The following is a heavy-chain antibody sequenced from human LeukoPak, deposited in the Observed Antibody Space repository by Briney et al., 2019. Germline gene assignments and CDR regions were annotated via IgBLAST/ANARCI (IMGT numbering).Heavy chain of an antibody. V-gene: IGHV1-8*01. Sequence: ASVKVSCKASGYTFTSYDISWVRQATGQGLEWMGWMNPNSGNTGYAQKFQGRVTMTRNTSISTAYMELSSLRSEDTAVYYCARGRTTVTYNWFDPRGQGTLVTVSS. CDR2: MNPNSGNT. J-gene: IGHJ5*02. CDR1: GYTFTSYD. D-gene: IGHD4-17*01. CDR3: ARGRTTVTYNWFDP.